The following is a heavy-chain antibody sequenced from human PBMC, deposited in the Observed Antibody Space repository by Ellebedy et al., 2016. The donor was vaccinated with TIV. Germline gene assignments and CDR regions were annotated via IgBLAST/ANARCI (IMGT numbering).Heavy chain of an antibody. Sequence: PGGSLRLSCAASGFTFSSPWMHWVCQAPEKGLEWVADIKCDGSEKYYVDSVKGRFTISRDTSKDTVYLQMNSLRVEDTALYYCARDAAPGAPDYFDSWGQGTQVTVSS. J-gene: IGHJ4*02. V-gene: IGHV3-52*01. CDR2: IKCDGSEK. CDR1: GFTFSSPW. D-gene: IGHD3-10*01. CDR3: ARDAAPGAPDYFDS.